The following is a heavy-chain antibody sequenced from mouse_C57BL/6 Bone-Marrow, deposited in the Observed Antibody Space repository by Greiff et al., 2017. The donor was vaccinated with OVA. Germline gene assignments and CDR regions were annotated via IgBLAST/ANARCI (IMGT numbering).Heavy chain of an antibody. CDR3: AKNYAVVDWYFDV. D-gene: IGHD1-1*01. Sequence: VQLQQSGPGLVQPSQSLSITCTVSGFSLTSYGVHWVRQSPGKGLEWLGVIWRGGSTDYNAAFMSRLSITKDNSKSQVFFKMNSLQADDTAIYYCAKNYAVVDWYFDVWGTGTTVTVSS. CDR2: IWRGGST. CDR1: GFSLTSYG. J-gene: IGHJ1*03. V-gene: IGHV2-5*01.